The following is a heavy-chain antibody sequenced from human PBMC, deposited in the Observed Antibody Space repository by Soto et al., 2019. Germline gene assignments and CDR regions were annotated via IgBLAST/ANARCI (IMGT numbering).Heavy chain of an antibody. Sequence: QLQLQESGPGLVKPSETLSLTCTVSGGSISSSSYYWGWIRQPPGKGLEWFGSIDYSGSTYYNPSLESRVAMSVDQSTNQFSMRLTSVTAADTAVYYWARHVSVRGYEYYFDQWGQGTLVTVSS. J-gene: IGHJ4*02. CDR3: ARHVSVRGYEYYFDQ. D-gene: IGHD5-12*01. V-gene: IGHV4-39*01. CDR1: GGSISSSSYY. CDR2: IDYSGST.